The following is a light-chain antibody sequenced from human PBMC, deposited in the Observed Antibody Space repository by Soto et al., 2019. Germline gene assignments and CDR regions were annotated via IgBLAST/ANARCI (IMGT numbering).Light chain of an antibody. CDR3: QHSVTSLTT. CDR1: QSVTSNY. V-gene: IGKV3-20*01. Sequence: EIVLTQSPGTLSLSPGERATLSCGASQSVTSNYLAWYQQKPGQAPRLLIFGASIRVKGIPDRFIGSGSGTDFTLTISRLEPEDFAVYYSQHSVTSLTTFCQGTKV. CDR2: GAS. J-gene: IGKJ1*01.